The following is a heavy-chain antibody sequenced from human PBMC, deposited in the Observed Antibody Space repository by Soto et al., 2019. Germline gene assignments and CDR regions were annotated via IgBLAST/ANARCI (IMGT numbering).Heavy chain of an antibody. CDR2: IIPIFGTA. Sequence: GPSVKVSCKASGGTFSSYAISWVRQAPGQGLEWMGGIIPIFGTANYAQKFQGRVTITADESTSTAYMELSSLRSEDTAVYYCASGSRWDDSSGYYSDFPTCQFDYWGQGTLVTVSS. CDR3: ASGSRWDDSSGYYSDFPTCQFDY. D-gene: IGHD3-22*01. CDR1: GGTFSSYA. J-gene: IGHJ4*02. V-gene: IGHV1-69*13.